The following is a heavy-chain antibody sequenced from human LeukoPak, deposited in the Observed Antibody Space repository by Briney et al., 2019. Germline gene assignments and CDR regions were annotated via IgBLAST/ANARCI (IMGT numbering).Heavy chain of an antibody. V-gene: IGHV3-53*01. J-gene: IGHJ4*02. CDR2: IYSGDST. Sequence: PGGSLRLSCAASGFTFSSNSMSWVRQAPGKGLEWVSVIYSGDSTFYADSMKGRFTISRDNSKNTLYLQIDSLRAEDTAMYYCARSSNSNHYFDYWGQGTLVTVSS. CDR3: ARSSNSNHYFDY. D-gene: IGHD6-13*01. CDR1: GFTFSSNS.